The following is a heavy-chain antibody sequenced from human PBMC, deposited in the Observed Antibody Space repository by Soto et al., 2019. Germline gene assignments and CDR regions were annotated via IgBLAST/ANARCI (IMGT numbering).Heavy chain of an antibody. CDR1: GYTFTSYY. CDR2: INPSGGST. CDR3: ARVCSGGSCYFDY. Sequence: ASFKVSCKASGYTFTSYYMNWVRQAPGQGLEWMGIINPSGGSTSYAQKFQGRVTMTRDTSTSTVYMELSSLRSEDSAVYYCARVCSGGSCYFDYWGQGTLVTVSS. D-gene: IGHD2-15*01. J-gene: IGHJ4*02. V-gene: IGHV1-46*03.